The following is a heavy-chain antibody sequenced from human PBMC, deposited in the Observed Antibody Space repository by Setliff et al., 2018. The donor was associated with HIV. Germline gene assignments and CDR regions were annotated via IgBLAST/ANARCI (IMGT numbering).Heavy chain of an antibody. V-gene: IGHV1-18*01. CDR3: VRDRFTWAYCGGACGWFDP. Sequence: ASVKVSCKASGYNFTIFGITWVRQAPGQGLEWMGWISAYNGNTNYAQKLQGRVTMTTDTSASTAHMELSSLRSEDTAVYYCVRDRFTWAYCGGACGWFDPWGQGTLVTVSS. D-gene: IGHD2-21*02. CDR1: GYNFTIFG. J-gene: IGHJ5*02. CDR2: ISAYNGNT.